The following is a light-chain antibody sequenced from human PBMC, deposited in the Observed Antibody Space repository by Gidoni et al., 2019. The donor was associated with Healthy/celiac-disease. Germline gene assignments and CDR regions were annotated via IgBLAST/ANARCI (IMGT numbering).Light chain of an antibody. Sequence: DLQMPQSPSSLSASVGDRVTITCRASQSISSYLNWDQQKPGKAPKLLIYAASSLQSGVPSRFSGSGSGTDFTLTISSLQHEDVATYYCQQSYSTPPFTFGPGTKVDIK. CDR1: QSISSY. CDR3: QQSYSTPPFT. J-gene: IGKJ3*01. V-gene: IGKV1-39*01. CDR2: AAS.